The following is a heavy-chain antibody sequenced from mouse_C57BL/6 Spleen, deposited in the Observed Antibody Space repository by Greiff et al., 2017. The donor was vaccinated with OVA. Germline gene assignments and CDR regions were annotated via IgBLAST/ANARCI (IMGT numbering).Heavy chain of an antibody. CDR3: ARTMGLRAWFAY. CDR2: IWSGGST. CDR1: GFSLTSYG. J-gene: IGHJ3*01. Sequence: VKLQESGPGLVQPSQSLSITCTVSGFSLTSYGVHWVRQSPGKGLEWLGVIWSGGSTDYNAAFISRLSISKDNSKSQVFFKMNSLQADDTAIYYCARTMGLRAWFAYWGQGTLVTVSA. D-gene: IGHD2-4*01. V-gene: IGHV2-2*01.